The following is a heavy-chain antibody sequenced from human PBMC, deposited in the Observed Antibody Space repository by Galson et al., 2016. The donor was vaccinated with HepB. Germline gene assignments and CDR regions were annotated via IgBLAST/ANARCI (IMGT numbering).Heavy chain of an antibody. Sequence: TLSLTCSVSGGTISSSGYYWTWIRPLPGQGPEWIGYAYYSGSAYSNPSLKSRLTLAADRAKNQFSLKLSSVTVADTAVYFCAREKVWGSGAFDLWGQGALVVVSS. J-gene: IGHJ3*01. V-gene: IGHV4-31*03. CDR2: AYYSGSA. D-gene: IGHD7-27*01. CDR3: AREKVWGSGAFDL. CDR1: GGTISSSGYY.